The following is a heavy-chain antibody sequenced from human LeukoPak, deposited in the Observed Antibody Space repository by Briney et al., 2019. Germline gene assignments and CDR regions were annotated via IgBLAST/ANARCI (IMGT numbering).Heavy chain of an antibody. CDR3: ARQGGVIFPFDS. CDR2: IKQDESEK. D-gene: IGHD3-10*01. CDR1: GFTFSRYW. J-gene: IGHJ4*02. Sequence: GGSLRLSCAASGFTFSRYWMNWVRQAPGKGLEWVANIKQDESEKYYVDSVKGRFTISRDNAKNSLYLQMNSLRAEDTAVYYCARQGGVIFPFDSWGQGTLVTVSS. V-gene: IGHV3-7*01.